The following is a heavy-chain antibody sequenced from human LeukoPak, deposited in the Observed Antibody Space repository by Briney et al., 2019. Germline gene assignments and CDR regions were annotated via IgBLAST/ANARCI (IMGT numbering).Heavy chain of an antibody. CDR1: GGSISSSNW. CDR2: IYHSGST. CDR3: ASPSYDSSGYSGWFFVY. D-gene: IGHD3-22*01. J-gene: IGHJ4*02. V-gene: IGHV4-4*02. Sequence: SGTLSLTCAVSGGSISSSNWWSWVRQPPGKGLEWIGEIYHSGSTNYNPSLKSRVTISVDKSKNQFSLKLSSVTAADTAVYYCASPSYDSSGYSGWFFVYWGQGTLVTVSS.